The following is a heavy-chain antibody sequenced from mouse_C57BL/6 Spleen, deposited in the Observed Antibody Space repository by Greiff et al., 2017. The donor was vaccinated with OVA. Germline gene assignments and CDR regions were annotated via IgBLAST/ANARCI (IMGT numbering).Heavy chain of an antibody. J-gene: IGHJ2*01. CDR2: ISYDGSN. CDR1: GYSITSGYY. V-gene: IGHV3-6*01. D-gene: IGHD3-3*01. Sequence: EVKLVESGPGLVKPSQSLSLTCSVTGYSITSGYYWNWIRQFPGNKLEWMGYISYDGSNNYNPSLKNRISITRDTSKNQFFLKLNSVTTEDTATYYCARFRDRDFDYWGQGTTLTVSS. CDR3: ARFRDRDFDY.